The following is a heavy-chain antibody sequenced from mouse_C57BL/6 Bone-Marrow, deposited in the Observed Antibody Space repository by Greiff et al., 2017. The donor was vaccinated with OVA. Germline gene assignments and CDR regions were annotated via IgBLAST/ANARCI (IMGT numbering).Heavy chain of an antibody. V-gene: IGHV1-62-2*01. CDR3: ARHDWSPGYFDV. J-gene: IGHJ1*03. CDR1: GYTFTEYT. Sequence: LMEPGASVKLSCTASGYTFTEYTIHWVKQRSGQGLEWIGWFYPGSGSIKYNEKFKDKATLTADKSSSTVYMELSRLTSEDSAVYFCARHDWSPGYFDVWGTGTTVTVSS. CDR2: FYPGSGSI.